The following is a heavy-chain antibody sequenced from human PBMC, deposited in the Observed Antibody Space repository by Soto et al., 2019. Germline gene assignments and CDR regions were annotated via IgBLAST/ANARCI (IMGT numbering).Heavy chain of an antibody. CDR2: IYYSGST. CDR1: GGSISSGGYY. CDR3: ARVDYGGFNDY. D-gene: IGHD4-17*01. V-gene: IGHV4-31*03. Sequence: SETLSLTCTVSGGSISSGGYYWSWIRQHPGKGLEWIGYIYYSGSTYYNPSLKSRVTISVDTSKNQFSLKLSSVTAADTAVYYCARVDYGGFNDYWGQGTLVTVSS. J-gene: IGHJ4*02.